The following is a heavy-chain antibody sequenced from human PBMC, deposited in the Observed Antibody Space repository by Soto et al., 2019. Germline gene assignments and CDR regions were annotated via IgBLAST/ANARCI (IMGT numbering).Heavy chain of an antibody. CDR3: ARVPSPFDYYYAMDV. J-gene: IGHJ6*02. CDR1: GDSISGGNKY. D-gene: IGHD3-16*01. Sequence: SETLSLTCTVSGDSISGGNKYWSWIRQPPGKGLEWIGYIFSSGTTYYNPSLKSRLTMSLDASQNQFSLKLNSLTDADTAVYFCARVPSPFDYYYAMDVWGQGTTVTVSS. V-gene: IGHV4-30-4*01. CDR2: IFSSGTT.